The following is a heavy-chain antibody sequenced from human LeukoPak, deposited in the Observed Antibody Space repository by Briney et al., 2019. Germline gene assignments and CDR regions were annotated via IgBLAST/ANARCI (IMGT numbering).Heavy chain of an antibody. CDR1: GFTVSSTY. CDR2: ISANSATI. CDR3: ARANYGGDY. J-gene: IGHJ4*02. V-gene: IGHV3-48*02. Sequence: GGSLRLSCAASGFTVSSTYMSWVRQAPGKGLEWVSHISANSATIYYADSVRGRFTISRDNAENSLSLQMNSLTDEDTAVYYCARANYGGDYWGQGTLVTVSS. D-gene: IGHD1-7*01.